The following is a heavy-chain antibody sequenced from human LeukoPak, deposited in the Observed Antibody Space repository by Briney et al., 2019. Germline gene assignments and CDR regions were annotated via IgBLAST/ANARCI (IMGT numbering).Heavy chain of an antibody. Sequence: GASVKVSCKASGYTFTSYGISWVRQAPGQGLEWMGWISAYNGNTNYAQKLQGRVTMTTDTSTSTAYMELSSLRSEDTAVYYCARVYGRLHYYDSSGYRALHYWGQGTLVTVSS. D-gene: IGHD3-22*01. J-gene: IGHJ4*02. CDR2: ISAYNGNT. V-gene: IGHV1-18*01. CDR1: GYTFTSYG. CDR3: ARVYGRLHYYDSSGYRALHY.